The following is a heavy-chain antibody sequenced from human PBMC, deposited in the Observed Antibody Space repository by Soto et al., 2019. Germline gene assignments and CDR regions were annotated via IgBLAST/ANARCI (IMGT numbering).Heavy chain of an antibody. D-gene: IGHD3-22*01. Sequence: ESGGGVVQPGRSLRLSCAASGFTFSSYGMHWVRQAPGKGLEWVAVISYDGSNKYYADSVKGRFTISRDNSKNTLYLQRSSLTAEDTAVYYGAKDAYYYVSSGCGGYWGQGTLVTVSS. CDR3: AKDAYYYVSSGCGGY. J-gene: IGHJ4*02. CDR2: ISYDGSNK. V-gene: IGHV3-30*18. CDR1: GFTFSSYG.